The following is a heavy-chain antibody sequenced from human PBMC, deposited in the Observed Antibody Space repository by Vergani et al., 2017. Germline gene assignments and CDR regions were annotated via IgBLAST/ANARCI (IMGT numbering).Heavy chain of an antibody. CDR3: VRVKGSNWNDHLYDI. CDR1: GFTFIMHA. D-gene: IGHD1-1*01. Sequence: EVQLLESGGDLVQPGGSLRLSCAASGFTFIMHAMSWVRQAPGKGLEWVGRIRNKANDYTTQYAASVKGRFTISRVDSKSYLYLQMNSLQTEDTALYYCVRVKGSNWNDHLYDIWGQGTLVTVSS. J-gene: IGHJ3*02. V-gene: IGHV3-72*01. CDR2: IRNKANDYTT.